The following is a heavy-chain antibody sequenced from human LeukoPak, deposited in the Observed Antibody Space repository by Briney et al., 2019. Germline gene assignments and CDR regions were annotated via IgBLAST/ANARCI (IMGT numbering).Heavy chain of an antibody. V-gene: IGHV3-33*06. CDR3: AKVGDYDFWSGINYMDV. Sequence: GGSLRLSCAASGFTFSSYGMHWVRQAPGKGLEWVAVIWYDGSNKYYADSVKGRFTISRDNSKNTLYLQMNSLRAEDTAVYYCAKVGDYDFWSGINYMDVWGKGTTVTVSS. CDR2: IWYDGSNK. CDR1: GFTFSSYG. D-gene: IGHD3-3*01. J-gene: IGHJ6*03.